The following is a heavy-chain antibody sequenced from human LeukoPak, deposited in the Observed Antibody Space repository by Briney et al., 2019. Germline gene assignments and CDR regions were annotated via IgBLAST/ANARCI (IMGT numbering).Heavy chain of an antibody. CDR3: ARDSGSYFGFDY. CDR1: GGSICSYY. V-gene: IGHV4-59*01. Sequence: PSETLSLTCTVSGGSICSYYWSWIRQPPGKGLEWIGYIYYSGSTNYNPSLKSRVTISVDTSKNQFSLKLSSVTAADTAVYYCARDSGSYFGFDYWGQGTLVTVSS. CDR2: IYYSGST. D-gene: IGHD1-26*01. J-gene: IGHJ4*02.